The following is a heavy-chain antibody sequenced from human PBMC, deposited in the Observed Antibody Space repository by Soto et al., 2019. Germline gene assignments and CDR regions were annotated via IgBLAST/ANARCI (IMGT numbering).Heavy chain of an antibody. CDR1: GFTFSSYS. CDR2: ITSSITI. CDR3: ASLDCSSTSCFRN. J-gene: IGHJ4*02. V-gene: IGHV3-48*01. Sequence: GGSLRLSCAASGFTFSSYSMNWVRQAPGKGLEWVSYITSSITIYYADSVKGRFTISRDNAKNSLYLQMNSLRAEDTAVYYCASLDCSSTSCFRNWGQGTLVTVSS. D-gene: IGHD2-2*01.